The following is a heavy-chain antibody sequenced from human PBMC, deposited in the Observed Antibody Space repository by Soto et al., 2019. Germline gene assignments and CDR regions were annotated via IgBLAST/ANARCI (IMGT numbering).Heavy chain of an antibody. CDR1: EVSFSSKL. V-gene: IGHV3-7*01. CDR3: ARGGYSSGWYSNGNFDY. J-gene: IGHJ4*02. Sequence: GGSLRLSCAASEVSFSSKLMSWVRQAPGKGLEWVATIWPDGSEKRYVDSVKGRFTVSRDNAQSSLYLQMNSLRVEDTAMYYCARGGYSSGWYSNGNFDYWGQGTLVTVSS. CDR2: IWPDGSEK. D-gene: IGHD6-19*01.